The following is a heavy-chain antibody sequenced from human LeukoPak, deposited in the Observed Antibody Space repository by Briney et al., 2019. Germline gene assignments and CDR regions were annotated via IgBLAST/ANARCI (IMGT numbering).Heavy chain of an antibody. CDR1: GYNLTTYS. V-gene: IGHV1-18*01. D-gene: IGHD4-11*01. Sequence: GASVKVSCTASGYNLTTYSVNWVRQAPGQGLEWMGWVSVYHGTTNYARKVQGRVTMTTDTSTNTAYLELRSLRSDDTAVYYCARVTSLTTLTAFDIWGQGTMVTVSS. CDR3: ARVTSLTTLTAFDI. CDR2: VSVYHGTT. J-gene: IGHJ3*02.